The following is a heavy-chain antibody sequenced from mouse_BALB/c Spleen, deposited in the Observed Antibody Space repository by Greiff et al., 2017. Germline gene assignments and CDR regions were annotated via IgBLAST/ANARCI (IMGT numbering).Heavy chain of an antibody. J-gene: IGHJ2*01. CDR2: INPGSGGT. Sequence: VQLQQSGAELVRPGTSVKVSCKASGYAFTNYLIEWVKQRPGQGLEWIGVINPGSGGTNYNEKFKGKATLTADKSSSTAYMQLSSLTSDDSAVYFCARWRTGTYWGQGTTLTVSS. CDR1: GYAFTNYL. V-gene: IGHV1-54*01. D-gene: IGHD4-1*01. CDR3: ARWRTGTY.